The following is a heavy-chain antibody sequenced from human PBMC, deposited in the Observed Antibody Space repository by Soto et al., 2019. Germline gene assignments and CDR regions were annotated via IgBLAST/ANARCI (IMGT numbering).Heavy chain of an antibody. Sequence: GASVKVSCKASGYTFTRYGISWVGQAPGQGLEWMGWISAYNGNTNYAQKLQGRVTMTTDTSTSTAYMELRSLRSDDTAVYYCARDGRFLLRYFDWPQGYYYGMDVWGQGTTVTVSS. J-gene: IGHJ6*02. CDR3: ARDGRFLLRYFDWPQGYYYGMDV. CDR1: GYTFTRYG. D-gene: IGHD3-9*01. CDR2: ISAYNGNT. V-gene: IGHV1-18*01.